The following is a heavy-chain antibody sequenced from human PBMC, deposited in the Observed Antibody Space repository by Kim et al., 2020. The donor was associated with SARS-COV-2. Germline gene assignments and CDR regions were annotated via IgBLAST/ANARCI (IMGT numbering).Heavy chain of an antibody. Sequence: ASVKVSCKASGYTFTSYGISWVRQAPGQGLEWMGWISAYNGNTNYAQKLQGRVTMTTDTSTSTAYMELRSLRSDDTAVYYCARDKRELHYGDMLFDPWGQGTLVTVSS. CDR1: GYTFTSYG. J-gene: IGHJ5*02. CDR2: ISAYNGNT. D-gene: IGHD4-17*01. CDR3: ARDKRELHYGDMLFDP. V-gene: IGHV1-18*01.